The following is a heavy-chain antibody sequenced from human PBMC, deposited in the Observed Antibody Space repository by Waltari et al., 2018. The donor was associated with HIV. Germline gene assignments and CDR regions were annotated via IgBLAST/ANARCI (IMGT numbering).Heavy chain of an antibody. D-gene: IGHD2-21*01. CDR1: GGSVNTNSYF. V-gene: IGHV4-39*07. CDR2: IYYTGDT. Sequence: QMQLQESGPRLVKPSATLSLNCAVSGGSVNTNSYFWGWIRQPPGKGLEWIGSIYYTGDTYYNPSLKSRLIISIDTSENQVSLRLFSLTAADTAVYYCARDLWRFVVLSATHDAFDLWGQGTMVTVSS. CDR3: ARDLWRFVVLSATHDAFDL. J-gene: IGHJ3*01.